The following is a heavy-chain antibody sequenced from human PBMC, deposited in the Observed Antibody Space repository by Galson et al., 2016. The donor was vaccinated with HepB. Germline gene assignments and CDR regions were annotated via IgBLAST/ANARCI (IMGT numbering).Heavy chain of an antibody. CDR2: ILYDGSNK. V-gene: IGHV3-30-3*01. Sequence: SLRLSCAASGFTFSSYVMHWFRQAPGKGLEWVAIILYDGSNKYYADSVKGRFTISRDNSKTTLYLQMNSLRAEDTAVYYCARTSDHVYYGMDVWGQGTTVTVSS. J-gene: IGHJ6*02. CDR3: ARTSDHVYYGMDV. CDR1: GFTFSSYV. D-gene: IGHD1-14*01.